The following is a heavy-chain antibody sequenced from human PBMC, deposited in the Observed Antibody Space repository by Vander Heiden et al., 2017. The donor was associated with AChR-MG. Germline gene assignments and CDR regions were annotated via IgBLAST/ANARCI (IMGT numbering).Heavy chain of an antibody. D-gene: IGHD2-2*01. J-gene: IGHJ6*03. CDR1: GGTFSSYA. Sequence: QVQLVQSGAEVKKPGSSVKVSCKASGGTFSSYAISWVRQAPGQGLEGMGGIIPIFGTADYAQKFQGRVTITADKSTSTAYMELSSLRSEDTAVYYCASSYCSSTSCYSRRNYYYYMDVWGKGTTVTVSS. CDR2: IIPIFGTA. V-gene: IGHV1-69*06. CDR3: ASSYCSSTSCYSRRNYYYYMDV.